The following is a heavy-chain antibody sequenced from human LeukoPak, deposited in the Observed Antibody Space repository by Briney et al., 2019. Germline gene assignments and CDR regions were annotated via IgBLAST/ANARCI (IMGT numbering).Heavy chain of an antibody. CDR1: GFTFSSYS. J-gene: IGHJ4*02. V-gene: IGHV3-21*01. D-gene: IGHD3-16*02. CDR2: ISSSSSYI. CDR3: ARGAHDYVWGSYRLIADY. Sequence: GGSLRLSCAASGFTFSSYSMNWVRQAPGKGLEWVSSISSSSSYIYYADSVKGRFTISRDNAKNSLYLQMNSLRAEDTAVYYCARGAHDYVWGSYRLIADYWGQGTLDTVSS.